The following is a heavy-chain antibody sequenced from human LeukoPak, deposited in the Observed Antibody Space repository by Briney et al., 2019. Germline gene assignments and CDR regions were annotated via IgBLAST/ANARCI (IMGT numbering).Heavy chain of an antibody. Sequence: GGSRRLSCTASGFTFTSHAMNWVRQAPGKGLEGVSSISSSSSYIYYADSVKGRFTISRDNAKNSLYLQMNSLRAEDTAVYYCARYDFPGYYYMDVWGKGTTVTVSS. CDR1: GFTFTSHA. CDR2: ISSSSSYI. V-gene: IGHV3-21*01. J-gene: IGHJ6*03. CDR3: ARYDFPGYYYMDV. D-gene: IGHD3-3*01.